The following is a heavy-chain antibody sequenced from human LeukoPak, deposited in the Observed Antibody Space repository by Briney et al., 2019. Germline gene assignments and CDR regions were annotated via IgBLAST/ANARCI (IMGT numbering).Heavy chain of an antibody. CDR2: MNPNSGNT. J-gene: IGHJ4*02. CDR3: ARLHSSSWYSVGPDFDY. CDR1: GYTFTSYD. Sequence: GASVKVSCKASGYTFTSYDINWVRQATGQGLEWMGWMNPNSGNTGYAQKFQGRVTMTRNTSISTAYMELSSLRSEDTAVYYCARLHSSSWYSVGPDFDYWGQGTLVTVPS. V-gene: IGHV1-8*01. D-gene: IGHD6-13*01.